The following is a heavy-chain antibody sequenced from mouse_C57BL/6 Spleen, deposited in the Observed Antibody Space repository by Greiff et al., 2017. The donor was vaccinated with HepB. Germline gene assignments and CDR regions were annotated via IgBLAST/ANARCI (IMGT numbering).Heavy chain of an antibody. V-gene: IGHV2-9-1*01. CDR2: IWTGGGT. Sequence: QVQLKESGPGLVAPSQSLSITCTVSGFSLTSYAISWVRQPPGKGLEWLGVIWTGGGTNYNSAHKSRLSISKDNTKCQIFLKMNSLQTDDTARFYYSRTDYDYDGGYAMDYWGQGTSVTVSS. D-gene: IGHD2-4*01. CDR1: GFSLTSYA. CDR3: SRTDYDYDGGYAMDY. J-gene: IGHJ4*01.